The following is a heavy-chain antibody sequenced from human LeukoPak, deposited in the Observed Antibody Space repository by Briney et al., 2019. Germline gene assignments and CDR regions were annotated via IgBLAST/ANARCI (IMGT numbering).Heavy chain of an antibody. V-gene: IGHV3-7*01. CDR2: INPDGSNM. Sequence: GGSLRLSCAASGFSFSSYWMSWVRQAPGKGLEWVANINPDGSNMLYVDSVKGRFTISGDNAKNSLYLQMNNPRAEDTAVYFCVSGFLQWLYWGQGTLVTVSS. J-gene: IGHJ4*02. CDR1: GFSFSSYW. D-gene: IGHD3-3*01. CDR3: VSGFLQWLY.